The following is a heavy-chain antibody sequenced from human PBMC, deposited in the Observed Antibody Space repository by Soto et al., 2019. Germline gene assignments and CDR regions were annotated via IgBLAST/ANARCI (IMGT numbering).Heavy chain of an antibody. CDR2: IYYSGST. Sequence: LSLTCTVSGGSVSSGSYYWSWIRQPPGKGLEWIGYIYYSGSTNYNPSLKSRVTISVDTSKNQFSLKLSSVTAADTAVYYCASTIAAAGTVYYYGMDVWGQGTTVTVSS. CDR3: ASTIAAAGTVYYYGMDV. CDR1: GGSVSSGSYY. J-gene: IGHJ6*02. V-gene: IGHV4-61*01. D-gene: IGHD6-13*01.